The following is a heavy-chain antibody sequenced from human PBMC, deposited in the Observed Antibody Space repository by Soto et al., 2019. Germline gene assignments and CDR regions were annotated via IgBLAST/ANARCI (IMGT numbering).Heavy chain of an antibody. V-gene: IGHV3-30*18. J-gene: IGHJ5*02. CDR1: GFTFNSHG. CDR3: AQDRTAILAEVSWLES. D-gene: IGHD5-12*01. Sequence: QVLLVESGGGVVQPGGSLTLSCVGSGFTFNSHGMHWVRQAPGKGLEWVAVISYDGSNKYYEESMKGRFTISRDNSRNTVYLQLNSLRAEDTAIYYCAQDRTAILAEVSWLESWGQGTLVTVSA. CDR2: ISYDGSNK.